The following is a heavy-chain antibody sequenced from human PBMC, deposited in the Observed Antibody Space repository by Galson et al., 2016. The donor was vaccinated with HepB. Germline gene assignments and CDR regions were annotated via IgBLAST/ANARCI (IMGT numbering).Heavy chain of an antibody. D-gene: IGHD1-26*01. V-gene: IGHV3-33*06. Sequence: SLRLSCAASGSNYGMHWVRQAPGKGLEWVALIWYDGSYKYYADSVKGRFTISRDNSRSTLSLQMNSLRAEDTAVYYCAKMSGWELGDYFFDYWGQGTLVTVSS. J-gene: IGHJ4*02. CDR3: AKMSGWELGDYFFDY. CDR2: IWYDGSYK. CDR1: GSNYG.